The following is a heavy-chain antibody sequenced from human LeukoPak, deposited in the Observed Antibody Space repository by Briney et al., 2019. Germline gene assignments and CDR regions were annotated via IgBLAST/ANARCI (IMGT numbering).Heavy chain of an antibody. J-gene: IGHJ4*02. V-gene: IGHV3-23*01. CDR3: AKDDLLYSGSYFDY. D-gene: IGHD1-26*01. CDR2: ISGSSDST. Sequence: GGSLRLSCAASGFTFSSYALTWVRQAPGKGLEWVSAISGSSDSTLFADSVKGRFTISRDNSKNTLYLQMNSLRAEDTAVYYCAKDDLLYSGSYFDYWGQGTLVTVSS. CDR1: GFTFSSYA.